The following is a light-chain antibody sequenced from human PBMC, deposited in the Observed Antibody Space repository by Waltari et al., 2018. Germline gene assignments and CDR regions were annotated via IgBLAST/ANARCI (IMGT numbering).Light chain of an antibody. CDR3: ASWDDSLSGSYV. J-gene: IGLJ1*01. CDR1: SSNIGSNY. V-gene: IGLV1-47*01. Sequence: QSVLTQPPSASAPPGQRVTISCSGSSSNIGSNYVYWYQQFPGTAPKLLIYRNNQRPSGVPDRFSGSKSGTSASLAISGLRSEDEADYYCASWDDSLSGSYVFG. CDR2: RNN.